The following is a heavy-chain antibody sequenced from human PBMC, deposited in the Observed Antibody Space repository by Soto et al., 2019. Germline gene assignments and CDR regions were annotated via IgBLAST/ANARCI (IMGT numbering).Heavy chain of an antibody. D-gene: IGHD3-22*01. CDR3: VHRHYFDSSGYLFDY. V-gene: IGHV2-5*02. Sequence: QITLKESGPTLVKPTQTLTLTCTFSGFSLSTSGVGVGWIRQPPGKALEWLAPIYWDDDSRYRPSLKSRLTITRDTSKNQVVLTMTNMDPVDTATYYCVHRHYFDSSGYLFDYWGQGTLVTVSS. J-gene: IGHJ4*02. CDR1: GFSLSTSGVG. CDR2: IYWDDDS.